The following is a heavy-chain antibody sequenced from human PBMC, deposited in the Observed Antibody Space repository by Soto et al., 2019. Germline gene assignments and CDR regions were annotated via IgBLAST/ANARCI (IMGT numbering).Heavy chain of an antibody. CDR3: ARDYYRFNSGYGFSMDV. Sequence: WGSLRLSCAASGFTISSYAMHWVRQAPGKGLEWVAVISYDGSNKYYADSVKGRFTISRDNSKNTLYLQMNSLRAEDTAVYYCARDYYRFNSGYGFSMDVWGQGTTVTVSS. V-gene: IGHV3-30-3*01. CDR2: ISYDGSNK. CDR1: GFTISSYA. J-gene: IGHJ6*02. D-gene: IGHD5-12*01.